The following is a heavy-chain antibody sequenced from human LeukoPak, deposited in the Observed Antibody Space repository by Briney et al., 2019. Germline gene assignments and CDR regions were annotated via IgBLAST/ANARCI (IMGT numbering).Heavy chain of an antibody. Sequence: PSETLSLTCAVYGGSFSGYYWSWIRQPPGKGLEWIGYIYYSGSTNYNPSLKSRVTMSVDTSKNQFSLKLSSVTAADTAVYYCARGLKQWLVVTWGQGTMVTVSS. V-gene: IGHV4-59*08. CDR3: ARGLKQWLVVT. J-gene: IGHJ3*01. D-gene: IGHD6-19*01. CDR2: IYYSGST. CDR1: GGSFSGYY.